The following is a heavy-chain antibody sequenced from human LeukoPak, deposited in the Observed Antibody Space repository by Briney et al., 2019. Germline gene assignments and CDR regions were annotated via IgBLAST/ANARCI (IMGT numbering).Heavy chain of an antibody. CDR3: AREGGALTPFDY. CDR2: ISYDGSKK. Sequence: GRSLRLSCAASGFTFSSYAMHWVRQAPGKGLEWVAVISYDGSKKYYADSVKGRFTISRDNSKNTLYLQMNSLRAEDTAVYYCAREGGALTPFDYWGQGTLVTVSS. J-gene: IGHJ4*02. D-gene: IGHD3-16*01. CDR1: GFTFSSYA. V-gene: IGHV3-30*04.